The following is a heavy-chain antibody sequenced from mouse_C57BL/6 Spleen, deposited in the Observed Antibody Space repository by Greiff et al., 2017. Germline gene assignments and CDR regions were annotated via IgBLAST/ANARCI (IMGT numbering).Heavy chain of an antibody. V-gene: IGHV10-1*01. Sequence: EVQLVESGGGLVQPKGSLKLSCAASGFSFNTYAMNWVRPAPGKGLEWVARIRSKSNNYATYYADSVKDRFTISRDDSESMLYLQMNNLKTEDTAMYYCVRHGDYGHYAMDYWGQGTSVTVSS. CDR3: VRHGDYGHYAMDY. CDR2: IRSKSNNYAT. D-gene: IGHD1-1*02. J-gene: IGHJ4*01. CDR1: GFSFNTYA.